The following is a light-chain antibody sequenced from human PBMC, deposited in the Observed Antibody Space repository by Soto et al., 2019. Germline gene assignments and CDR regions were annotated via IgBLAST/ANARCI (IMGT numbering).Light chain of an antibody. CDR2: KNN. Sequence: QTVVTQPPSASGTPGQRVTISCSGSSSNIGSNYVYWFQHLPGTAPKLLIYKNNQRPSGVPDRFSGSKSGTSASLAISGLRSEDEADYYCAAWDDSLSGLVFGGGTKLTVL. V-gene: IGLV1-47*01. CDR3: AAWDDSLSGLV. CDR1: SSNIGSNY. J-gene: IGLJ2*01.